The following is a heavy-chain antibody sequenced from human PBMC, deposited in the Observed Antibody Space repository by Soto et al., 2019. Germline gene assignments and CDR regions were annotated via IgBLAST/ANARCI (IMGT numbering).Heavy chain of an antibody. J-gene: IGHJ4*02. CDR2: ISSKTDGGTT. Sequence: VQLVESGGGLVKPGGSLRLSCVASGFTFTNAWMTWVRQAPGKGLEWVGRISSKTDGGTTDYAESVKGRFTISRDDSKTTLYLQMNSLKTGDTAVYYCATVLSSSSGKVDYWGRGTLVTVSS. D-gene: IGHD6-6*01. CDR3: ATVLSSSSGKVDY. CDR1: GFTFTNAW. V-gene: IGHV3-15*07.